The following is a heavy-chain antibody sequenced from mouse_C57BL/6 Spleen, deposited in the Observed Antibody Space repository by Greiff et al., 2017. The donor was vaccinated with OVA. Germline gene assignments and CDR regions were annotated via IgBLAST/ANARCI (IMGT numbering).Heavy chain of an antibody. D-gene: IGHD1-1*01. CDR1: GYTFTSYW. J-gene: IGHJ2*01. Sequence: VQLQQPGAELVRPGTSVKLSCKASGYTFTSYWMHWVKQRPGQGLEWIGVIDPSDSYTNYNQKFKGKATLTVDTSSSTAYMQLSSLTSEDSAVYYCASYYYGSDYWGQGTTLTVSS. V-gene: IGHV1-59*01. CDR3: ASYYYGSDY. CDR2: IDPSDSYT.